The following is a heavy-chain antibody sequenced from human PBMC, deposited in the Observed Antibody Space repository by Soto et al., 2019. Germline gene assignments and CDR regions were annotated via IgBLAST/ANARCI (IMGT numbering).Heavy chain of an antibody. V-gene: IGHV4-59*01. D-gene: IGHD6-19*01. CDR1: GGSTSSYY. Sequence: SETLSLTCTVSGGSTSSYYWSWIRQPPGKGLEWIGYIYNSVITNYSPSLKSRVSISADTSRNQFSLKMSSVTAADTAVYYCARGWDANSWGQGALVTVSS. CDR3: ARGWDANS. J-gene: IGHJ4*02. CDR2: IYNSVIT.